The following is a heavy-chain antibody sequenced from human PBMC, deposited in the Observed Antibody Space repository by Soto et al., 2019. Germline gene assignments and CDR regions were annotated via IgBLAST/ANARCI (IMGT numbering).Heavy chain of an antibody. D-gene: IGHD6-13*01. V-gene: IGHV1-3*01. Sequence: QVQLVQSGAEVKKPGASVKVSCKASGYTFTNYAMHWVRQAPGQRLEWMGWINAGNGNTKYSQKFQGRVTITRDTSANTAYMELSSLRSEDTALYYCATGQSSSWTSLDYWGQGTLVTVSS. J-gene: IGHJ4*02. CDR3: ATGQSSSWTSLDY. CDR2: INAGNGNT. CDR1: GYTFTNYA.